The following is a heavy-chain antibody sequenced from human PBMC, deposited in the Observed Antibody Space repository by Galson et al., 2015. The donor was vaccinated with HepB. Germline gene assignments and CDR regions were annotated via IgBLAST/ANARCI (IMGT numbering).Heavy chain of an antibody. D-gene: IGHD3-16*01. Sequence: SGAEAKKPGESLKVSFTASGDNIATYWIAWVRQMPGKGLEWMGMLSLGDSDSMYSPSFPGPVTISSDKSITTAYLQWTSLKASDTAIHCCARHQGGVGRGWFDIWGQGTLVSVSS. CDR1: GDNIATYW. J-gene: IGHJ5*02. V-gene: IGHV5-51*01. CDR2: LSLGDSDS. CDR3: ARHQGGVGRGWFDI.